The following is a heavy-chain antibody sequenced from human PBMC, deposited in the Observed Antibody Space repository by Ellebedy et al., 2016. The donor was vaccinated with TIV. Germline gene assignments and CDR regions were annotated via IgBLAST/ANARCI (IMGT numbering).Heavy chain of an antibody. D-gene: IGHD3-22*01. Sequence: PGGSLRLSCTASGFTFSSYAMSWVRQAPGKGLEWVSGISGSATSTAYAASVRGRFTISRDNSKNTLDLQMNSLRAEDTAVYYCAKGRGGGSDTSAPRYYFDYWGLGTLVTVSS. CDR2: ISGSATST. CDR1: GFTFSSYA. J-gene: IGHJ4*02. CDR3: AKGRGGGSDTSAPRYYFDY. V-gene: IGHV3-23*01.